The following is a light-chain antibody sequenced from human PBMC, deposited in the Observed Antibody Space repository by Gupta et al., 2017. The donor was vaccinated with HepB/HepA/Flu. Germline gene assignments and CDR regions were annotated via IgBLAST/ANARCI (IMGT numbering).Light chain of an antibody. CDR2: RAS. CDR3: QQYYSFRT. CDR1: QSIGNN. V-gene: IGKV1-5*03. Sequence: DIQMTQSPSTLSASVGDRVTITCRASQSIGNNLAWYQQKPGKAPNVLIHRASTLENGVPSRFSGRETGTEFTLTISSLQPDDFATYYCQQYYSFRTFGQGTKVEIK. J-gene: IGKJ1*01.